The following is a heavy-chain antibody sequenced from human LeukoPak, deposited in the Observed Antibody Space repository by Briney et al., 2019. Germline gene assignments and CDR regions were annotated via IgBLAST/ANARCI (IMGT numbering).Heavy chain of an antibody. CDR3: ARFITMVRGVIFDY. CDR1: GGSISSGGYY. J-gene: IGHJ4*02. CDR2: IYYSGST. Sequence: SETLSLTCTVSGGSISSGGYYWSWIRQHPGTGLEWIGYIYYSGSTYYNPSLKSRVTISVDTSKNQFSLKLSSVTAADTAVYYCARFITMVRGVIFDYWGQGTLVTVSS. V-gene: IGHV4-31*03. D-gene: IGHD3-10*01.